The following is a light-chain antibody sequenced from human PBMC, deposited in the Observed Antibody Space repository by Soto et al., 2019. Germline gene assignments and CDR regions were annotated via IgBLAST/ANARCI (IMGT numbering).Light chain of an antibody. J-gene: IGLJ1*01. CDR2: EVN. Sequence: ALAHPASVSGYARQSITIACTGSSSDVGSYTYVSWYQQHPGKAPKLMIYEVNNRPSGVSNRFSGSKSGNTASLTISGLQAEDEADYYCSSYTSSSTLYVFGTGTKVTVL. CDR3: SSYTSSSTLYV. V-gene: IGLV2-14*01. CDR1: SSDVGSYTY.